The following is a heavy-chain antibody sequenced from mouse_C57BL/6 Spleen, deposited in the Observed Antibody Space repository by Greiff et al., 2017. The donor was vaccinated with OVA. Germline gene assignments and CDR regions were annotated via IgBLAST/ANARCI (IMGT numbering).Heavy chain of an antibody. CDR1: GFTFSDYG. CDR3: ARLGYFDY. V-gene: IGHV5-17*01. CDR2: ISSGSSTI. J-gene: IGHJ2*01. Sequence: EVKLMESGGGLVKPGGSLKLSCAASGFTFSDYGMHWVRQAPETGLEWVAYISSGSSTISYADTVKGRFTISRDNAKNTLFLQMTSLRSEDTAMYYCARLGYFDYWGQGTTLTVSS.